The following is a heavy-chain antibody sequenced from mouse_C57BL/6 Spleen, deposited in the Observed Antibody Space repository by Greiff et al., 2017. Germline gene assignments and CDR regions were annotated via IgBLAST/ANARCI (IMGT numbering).Heavy chain of an antibody. CDR2: INPSTGGT. D-gene: IGHD4-1*01. V-gene: IGHV1-42*01. Sequence: VQLQQSGPELVKPGASVKISCKASGYSFTGYYMNWVKQSPEKSLEWIGEINPSTGGTTYNQKFKAKATLTVDKSSSTAYMQLKSLTSEDSAVYYCARELGILDYWGQGTTLTVSS. J-gene: IGHJ2*01. CDR1: GYSFTGYY. CDR3: ARELGILDY.